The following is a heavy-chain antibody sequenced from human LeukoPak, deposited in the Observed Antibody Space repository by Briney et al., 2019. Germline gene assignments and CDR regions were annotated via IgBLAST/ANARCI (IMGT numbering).Heavy chain of an antibody. CDR1: GGSFSGYY. D-gene: IGHD5-24*01. V-gene: IGHV4-34*01. Sequence: SETLSLTCAVYGGSFSGYYWSWIRQPPGKGLEWIGEINHSGSTNYNPSLKSRVTISVDTSKNQFSLKLSSVTAADTAVYYCAREPRGRLQLLDYWGQGTLVTVSS. J-gene: IGHJ4*02. CDR2: INHSGST. CDR3: AREPRGRLQLLDY.